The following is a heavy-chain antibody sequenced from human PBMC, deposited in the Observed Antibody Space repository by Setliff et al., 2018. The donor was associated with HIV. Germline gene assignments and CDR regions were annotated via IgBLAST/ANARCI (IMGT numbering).Heavy chain of an antibody. CDR3: AREGNSGHGGQIEFDY. J-gene: IGHJ4*02. V-gene: IGHV1-69*13. CDR2: IIPLFGTT. Sequence: SVKVSCKASGYTLTDHYIHWVRQAPGQGLEWMGGIIPLFGTTNYAQKFQGRVTITADESTSTVYMELSSLRSDDTALYYCAREGNSGHGGQIEFDYWGQGTLVTVSS. CDR1: GYTLTDHY. D-gene: IGHD1-26*01.